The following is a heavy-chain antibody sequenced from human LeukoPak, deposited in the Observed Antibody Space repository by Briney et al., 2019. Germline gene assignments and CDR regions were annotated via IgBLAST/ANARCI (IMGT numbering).Heavy chain of an antibody. D-gene: IGHD6-19*01. J-gene: IGHJ6*02. CDR3: ARLPVAGYYYYGMDV. V-gene: IGHV3-66*01. CDR1: GFTVSSNY. Sequence: GGSLRLSCAASGFTVSSNYMSWVRQAPRKGLEWVSVIYSGGSTYYADSVKGRFTISRDNSKNTLYLQMNSLRAEDTAVYYCARLPVAGYYYYGMDVWGQGTTVTVSS. CDR2: IYSGGST.